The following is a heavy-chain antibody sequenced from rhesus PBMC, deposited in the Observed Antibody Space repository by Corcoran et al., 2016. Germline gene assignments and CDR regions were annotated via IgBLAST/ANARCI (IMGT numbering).Heavy chain of an antibody. V-gene: IGHV4-160*01. J-gene: IGHJ4*01. CDR3: ARGGDWGDYFDY. CDR2: IYGSSGRT. CDR1: GGSISSNY. Sequence: QVQLQESGPGLVKPSETLSLTCAVSGGSISSNYWSWIRQPPGKGLEGIGYIYGSSGRTYYNPSLKSRVTISTDTSKNQCSLKLSSVTAADTAVYYGARGGDWGDYFDYWGQGVLVTVSS. D-gene: IGHD3-34*01.